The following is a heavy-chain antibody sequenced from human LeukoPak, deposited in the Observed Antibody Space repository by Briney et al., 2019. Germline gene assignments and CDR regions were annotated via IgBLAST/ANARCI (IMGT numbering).Heavy chain of an antibody. J-gene: IGHJ6*03. D-gene: IGHD2-15*01. CDR2: IRSKANSYAT. V-gene: IGHV3-73*01. CDR3: TRPDMGSMDV. CDR1: GFTFSGSA. Sequence: GGSLRLSCAASGFTFSGSAMHWVRQASGKGLEWVGRIRSKANSYATAYAASVKGRFTISRDDSKNTAYLQMNSLKTEDTVVYYCTRPDMGSMDVWGKGTTVTVSS.